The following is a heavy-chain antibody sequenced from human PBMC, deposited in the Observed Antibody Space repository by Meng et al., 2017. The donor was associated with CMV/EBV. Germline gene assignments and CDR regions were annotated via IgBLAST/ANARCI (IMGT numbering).Heavy chain of an antibody. D-gene: IGHD2-15*01. CDR3: AGDVLGYCSGGSCYGLDY. J-gene: IGHJ4*02. CDR1: GFTFSSYW. Sequence: GESLKISCAASGFTFSSYWMHWVRQAPGKGLVWVSRINSDGSSTSYADSVKGRFTISRDNAKNTLYLQMNSLRAEDTAVYYCAGDVLGYCSGGSCYGLDYWGQGTLVTVSS. V-gene: IGHV3-74*01. CDR2: INSDGSST.